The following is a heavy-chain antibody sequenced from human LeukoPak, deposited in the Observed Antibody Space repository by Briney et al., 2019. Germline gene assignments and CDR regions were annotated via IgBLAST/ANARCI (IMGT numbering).Heavy chain of an antibody. Sequence: PSETLSLTCAVYGGSFSSYYWGWIRQPPGKGLEWIGYIYYSGSTNYNPSLKSRVTISVDTSENQFSLKLTSVTAADTAVYYCAKYVSTGWFDPWGQGTLVTVSS. CDR3: AKYVSTGWFDP. CDR2: IYYSGST. D-gene: IGHD5/OR15-5a*01. CDR1: GGSFSSYY. J-gene: IGHJ5*02. V-gene: IGHV4-59*08.